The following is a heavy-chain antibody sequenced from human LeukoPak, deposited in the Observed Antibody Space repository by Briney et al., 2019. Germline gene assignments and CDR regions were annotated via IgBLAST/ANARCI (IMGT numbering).Heavy chain of an antibody. CDR2: IKHDGST. D-gene: IGHD5-12*01. V-gene: IGHV4-34*01. CDR1: GGSFSGDF. CDR3: ARHTWQWLPFDD. J-gene: IGHJ4*02. Sequence: SETLSLTCAVYGGSFSGDFWSWLRQSPGKGLEWIGEIKHDGSTTYNPSLESRVTMSLDTSTNQISLEMTSVTAADTAIYYCARHTWQWLPFDDGGQGAQVTISS.